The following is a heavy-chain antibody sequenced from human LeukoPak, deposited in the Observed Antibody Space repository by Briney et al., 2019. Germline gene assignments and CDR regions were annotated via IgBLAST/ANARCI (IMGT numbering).Heavy chain of an antibody. Sequence: HSGAFLRLCCAASGFTFSSYWMNWVRHAPGKGLVWVSRINSDGSSTSYADSVKGRFTISRDNAKNTLYLQMNSLRAEDTAVYYCARGRGYCSGTSCYVWFDPWGQGTLVTVSS. CDR2: INSDGSST. D-gene: IGHD2-2*01. CDR3: ARGRGYCSGTSCYVWFDP. J-gene: IGHJ5*02. V-gene: IGHV3-74*01. CDR1: GFTFSSYW.